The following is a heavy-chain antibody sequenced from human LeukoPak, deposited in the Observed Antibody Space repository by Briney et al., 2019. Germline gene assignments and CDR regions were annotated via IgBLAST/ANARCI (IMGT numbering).Heavy chain of an antibody. CDR1: GFTFSSYA. CDR3: ARGWGMHDY. Sequence: PGGSLRLSCAASGFTFSSYAMHWVRQAPGKGLEYVSAISSNGGSTYYANSVKGRFTISRDNSKNTLYLQMGSLRAEDTAVYYCARGWGMHDYWGQGTLVTVSS. V-gene: IGHV3-64*01. J-gene: IGHJ4*02. D-gene: IGHD2-8*02. CDR2: ISSNGGST.